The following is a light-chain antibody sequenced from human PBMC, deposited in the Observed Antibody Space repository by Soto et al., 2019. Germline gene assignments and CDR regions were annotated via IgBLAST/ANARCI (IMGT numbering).Light chain of an antibody. CDR2: AAS. CDR1: QGIRND. CDR3: LQDYDHPWT. Sequence: AIQMTQSPSSLPASVGDRVTITCRASQGIRNDLGWYQQKPGKAPKLLIYAASTLQSGVPSRFSGSGSGTDFTLTISSLQPEDFASYYCLQDYDHPWTFGQGTKVEIK. V-gene: IGKV1-6*01. J-gene: IGKJ1*01.